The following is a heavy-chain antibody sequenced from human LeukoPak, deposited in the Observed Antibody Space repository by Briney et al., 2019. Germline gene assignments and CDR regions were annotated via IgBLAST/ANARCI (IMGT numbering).Heavy chain of an antibody. V-gene: IGHV4-59*01. CDR3: ARDSLSSGLDY. Sequence: SETLSLTCTVSGGSISSYYWSWIRQPPGKGLEWIGYIYYSGSTNYNPSLKSRVTISVDTSKNQFSLKLSSVTAADTAVYYCARDSLSSGLDYWGQGTLVTVSS. J-gene: IGHJ4*02. D-gene: IGHD6-19*01. CDR1: GGSISSYY. CDR2: IYYSGST.